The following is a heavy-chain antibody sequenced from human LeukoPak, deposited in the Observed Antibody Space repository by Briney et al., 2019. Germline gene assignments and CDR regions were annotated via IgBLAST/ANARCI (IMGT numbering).Heavy chain of an antibody. D-gene: IGHD3-10*01. Sequence: GGSLRPSCAASGFTFSSYGMHWVRQAPGKGLEWVAVISYDGSNKYYADSVKGRFTISRDNSKNTLYLQMNSLRAEDTAVYYCAREELKAFDIWGQGTMVTVSS. CDR1: GFTFSSYG. CDR2: ISYDGSNK. J-gene: IGHJ3*02. CDR3: AREELKAFDI. V-gene: IGHV3-30*03.